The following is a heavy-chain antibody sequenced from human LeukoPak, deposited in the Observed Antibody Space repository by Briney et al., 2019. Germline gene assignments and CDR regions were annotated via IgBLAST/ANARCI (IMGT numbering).Heavy chain of an antibody. CDR3: ARYGSYSYFDY. V-gene: IGHV4-39*01. Sequence: SETLSLTCTVSGGSISSSSYYWGWIRQPPGKGLEWIGSIYYSGSTYYNPSLKSRVTISVDTSKNQFSLKLSSVTAADTAVYYCARYGSYSYFDYWGQGTLVTVSS. J-gene: IGHJ4*02. D-gene: IGHD1-26*01. CDR1: GGSISSSSYY. CDR2: IYYSGST.